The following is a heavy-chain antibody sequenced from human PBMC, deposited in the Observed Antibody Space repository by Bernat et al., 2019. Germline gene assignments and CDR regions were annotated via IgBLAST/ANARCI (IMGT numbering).Heavy chain of an antibody. CDR1: TLSMRSAYY. Sequence: QVHLQESGPGLVKPSETLSLTCAVSTLSMRSAYYWVWVRQPPGKGLEWIGSISQSGSTYYSPSIESRVTISIDTSKIQFSLKLTSMTAADTAVYYCAKVPIPYGDHSDVPILWGQGTLVTVSS. V-gene: IGHV4-38-2*01. D-gene: IGHD4-17*01. J-gene: IGHJ4*02. CDR2: ISQSGST. CDR3: AKVPIPYGDHSDVPIL.